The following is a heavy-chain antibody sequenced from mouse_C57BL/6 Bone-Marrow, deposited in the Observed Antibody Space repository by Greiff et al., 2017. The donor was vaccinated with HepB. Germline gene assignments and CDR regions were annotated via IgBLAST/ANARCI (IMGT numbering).Heavy chain of an antibody. Sequence: EVQLQQSGPELVKPGASVKIPCKASGYTFTDYNMDWVKQSHGKSLEWIGDINPNNGGTIYNQKFTGKATLTVDKSSSTAYLELSSRTSEETAVYYCARLSEDGYYVWFAYWGQGTLVTVSA. CDR3: ARLSEDGYYVWFAY. CDR1: GYTFTDYN. CDR2: INPNNGGT. D-gene: IGHD2-3*01. V-gene: IGHV1-18*01. J-gene: IGHJ3*01.